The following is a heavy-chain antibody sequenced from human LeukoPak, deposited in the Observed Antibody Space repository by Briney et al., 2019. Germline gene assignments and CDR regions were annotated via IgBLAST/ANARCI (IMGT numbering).Heavy chain of an antibody. V-gene: IGHV3-30*18. CDR2: ISYDGSNK. J-gene: IGHJ4*02. CDR3: AKDKANLDY. Sequence: PGRSLRLSCAASGFTFSSYGMHWVRQAPGKGLEWVAVISYDGSNKYYADSVKGRFTISRDNSKNTLYLQMNSLRAEDTAVYYCAKDKANLDYWGQGTLVTVSS. CDR1: GFTFSSYG.